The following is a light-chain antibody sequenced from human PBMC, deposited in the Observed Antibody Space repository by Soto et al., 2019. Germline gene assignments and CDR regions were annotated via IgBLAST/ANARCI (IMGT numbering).Light chain of an antibody. V-gene: IGLV1-40*01. J-gene: IGLJ1*01. CDR3: QSYDSSLNIYV. CDR2: DNS. CDR1: SSNIGAGYD. Sequence: QSALTQPPSVSGAPGQRVTISCTGSSSNIGAGYDVHWYQHLPGRAPKLLICDNSHRPSGVPDRFSGSKSVTSASLAITGLQAEDEADYYCQSYDSSLNIYVFGTGTKVTVL.